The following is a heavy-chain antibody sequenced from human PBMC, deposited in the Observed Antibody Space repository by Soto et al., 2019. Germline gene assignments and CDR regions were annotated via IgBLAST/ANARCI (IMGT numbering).Heavy chain of an antibody. D-gene: IGHD3-22*01. J-gene: IGHJ3*02. CDR1: GFTFSSYS. CDR3: ARDGPNYYDSPHDAFDI. Sequence: GGSLRLSCAASGFTFSSYSMNWVRQAPGKGLEWVSSISSSSSYIYYADSVKGRFTISRDNAKNSLYLQMNSLRAEDTAVYYCARDGPNYYDSPHDAFDIWGQGTMVTVSS. CDR2: ISSSSSYI. V-gene: IGHV3-21*01.